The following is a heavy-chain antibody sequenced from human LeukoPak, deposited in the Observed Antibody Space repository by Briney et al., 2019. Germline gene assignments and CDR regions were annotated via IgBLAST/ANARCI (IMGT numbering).Heavy chain of an antibody. D-gene: IGHD1-26*01. CDR1: GYTFTSYD. V-gene: IGHV1-8*03. Sequence: ASVKVSCKASGYTFTSYDINWVRQATGQGLEWMGWMNPNSGNTGYAQKFQGRVTITRNTSISTAYRELSSVRSEDTSVYYCASNVGAFAAFDIWGQGTMVTVSS. J-gene: IGHJ3*02. CDR3: ASNVGAFAAFDI. CDR2: MNPNSGNT.